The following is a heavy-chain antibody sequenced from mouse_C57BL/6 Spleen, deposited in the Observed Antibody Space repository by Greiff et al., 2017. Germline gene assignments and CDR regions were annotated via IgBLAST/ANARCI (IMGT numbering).Heavy chain of an antibody. CDR3: ARYYYGSSYDAMDY. D-gene: IGHD1-1*01. Sequence: VQLQQPGAELVKPGASVKLSCKASGYTFTSYWMHWVKQRPGQGLEWIGMIHPNSGSTNYNEKFKSKATLTVDKSSSTAYMQLSSLTSEDSAVYYCARYYYGSSYDAMDYWGQGTSVTVSS. CDR1: GYTFTSYW. CDR2: IHPNSGST. V-gene: IGHV1-64*01. J-gene: IGHJ4*01.